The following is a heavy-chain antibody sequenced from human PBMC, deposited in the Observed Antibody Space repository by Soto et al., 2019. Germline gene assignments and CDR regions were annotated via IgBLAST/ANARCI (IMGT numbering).Heavy chain of an antibody. CDR1: GGTFSSYA. CDR2: IIPIFGTA. V-gene: IGHV1-69*13. Sequence: SVKVSCKASGGTFSSYAISWVRQAPGLGLEWMGGIIPIFGTANYAQKFQGRVTITADESTSTAYMELSSLRSEDTAVYYCASGGVVIDVDYYGMDVWGQGTTVTVSS. D-gene: IGHD3-3*01. J-gene: IGHJ6*02. CDR3: ASGGVVIDVDYYGMDV.